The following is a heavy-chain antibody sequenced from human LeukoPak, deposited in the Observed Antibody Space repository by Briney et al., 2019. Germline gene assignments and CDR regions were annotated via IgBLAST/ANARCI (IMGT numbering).Heavy chain of an antibody. CDR1: GFTFSSST. V-gene: IGHV1-58*02. D-gene: IGHD4-17*01. CDR3: ATGDYVF. CDR2: IVVGSGNT. J-gene: IGHJ4*02. Sequence: SVKVSCKASGFTFSSSTMQWVRQARGQRLEWIGWIVVGSGNTNYAQKFQERVTISRDMSTSTAYMELSSLTSEDTAVYYCATGDYVFWGQGTLVTVSS.